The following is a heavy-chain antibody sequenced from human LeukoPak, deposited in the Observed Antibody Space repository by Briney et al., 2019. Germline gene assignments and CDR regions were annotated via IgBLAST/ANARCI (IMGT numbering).Heavy chain of an antibody. D-gene: IGHD6-13*01. Sequence: SETLSLTCTVSGGSISSYYWSWIRQPPGKGLEWIGYIYYSGSTNYNPSLKSRVTISVDTSKNQFSLKLSSVTAADTAVYYCARGTAAPLDPWGQGTLVTVSS. CDR2: IYYSGST. CDR3: ARGTAAPLDP. CDR1: GGSISSYY. V-gene: IGHV4-59*01. J-gene: IGHJ5*02.